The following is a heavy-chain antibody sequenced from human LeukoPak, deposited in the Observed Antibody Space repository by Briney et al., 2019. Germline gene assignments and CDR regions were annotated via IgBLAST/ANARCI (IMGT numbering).Heavy chain of an antibody. CDR1: GGSFNNYA. V-gene: IGHV1-69*04. D-gene: IGHD6-6*01. Sequence: SVKVSCKASGGSFNNYAISWVRQAPGQGLEWMGRIIPIFGIANSAQKFQGRVTITADKSTITAYMELSSLRSEDTAVYYCARDAGYSSSRTFDIWGQGTMVTVSS. J-gene: IGHJ3*02. CDR2: IIPIFGIA. CDR3: ARDAGYSSSRTFDI.